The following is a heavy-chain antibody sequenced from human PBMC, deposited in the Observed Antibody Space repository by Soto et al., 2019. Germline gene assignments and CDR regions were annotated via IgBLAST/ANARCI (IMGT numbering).Heavy chain of an antibody. J-gene: IGHJ4*02. CDR3: APRVLRAVFGLVTTTAIYFDF. V-gene: IGHV2-5*02. CDR2: IYWDDDK. CDR1: GFSLTTSGVG. Sequence: QITLNESGPTVVKPTETLTLTCTFSGFSLTTSGVGVGWVRQSPGKAPEWLAFIYWDDDKRYSTSLKSRLTITKDTPKNQVVLTMANVDPADTATYYCAPRVLRAVFGLVTTTAIYFDFWGQGTPVVVSS. D-gene: IGHD3-3*01.